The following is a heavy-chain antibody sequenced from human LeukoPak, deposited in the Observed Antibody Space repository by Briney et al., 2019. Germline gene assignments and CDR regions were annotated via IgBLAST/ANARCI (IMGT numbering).Heavy chain of an antibody. J-gene: IGHJ4*02. D-gene: IGHD3-3*01. V-gene: IGHV3-30*04. CDR3: AGHFGAWHYFDY. Sequence: PGGSLRPSCAASGFTFSSYAMHWVRQAPCKGLEWVAVISYDGSTKYSTDSVKGRFTISRDNSKNTLYLQMNSLRPEDTAVYYCAGHFGAWHYFDYWGQGTLVTVSS. CDR1: GFTFSSYA. CDR2: ISYDGSTK.